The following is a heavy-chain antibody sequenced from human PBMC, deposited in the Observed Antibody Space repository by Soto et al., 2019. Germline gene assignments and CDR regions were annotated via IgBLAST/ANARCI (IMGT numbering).Heavy chain of an antibody. CDR2: IIPIFGTA. D-gene: IGHD2-2*01. CDR3: ARIIVVVPAAHRGADAFDI. J-gene: IGHJ3*02. Sequence: QVQLVQSGAEVKKPGSSVKVSCKASGGTFSSYAISWVRQAPGQGLEWMGGIIPIFGTANYAQKFQGRVTITAYESTSTAYMELSSLRSEDTAVYYCARIIVVVPAAHRGADAFDIWGQGTMVTVSS. CDR1: GGTFSSYA. V-gene: IGHV1-69*01.